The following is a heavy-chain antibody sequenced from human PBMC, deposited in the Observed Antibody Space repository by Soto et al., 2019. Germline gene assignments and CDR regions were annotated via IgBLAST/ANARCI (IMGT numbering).Heavy chain of an antibody. CDR3: ARVRFLEWLIDY. CDR2: IYYSGST. V-gene: IGHV4-59*08. D-gene: IGHD3-3*01. CDR1: GGSISSYY. J-gene: IGHJ4*02. Sequence: SETLSLTCTVSGGSISSYYWSWIRQPPGKGLEWIGYIYYSGSTNYNPSLKSRVTISVDTSKNQFSLKLSSVTAADTAVYYCARVRFLEWLIDYWGQGTLVTVSS.